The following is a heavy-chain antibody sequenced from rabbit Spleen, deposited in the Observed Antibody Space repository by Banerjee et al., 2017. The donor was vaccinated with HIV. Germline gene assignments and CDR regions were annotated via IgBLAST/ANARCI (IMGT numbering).Heavy chain of an antibody. V-gene: IGHV1S45*01. Sequence: QEQLVESGGGLVQPGGSLKLSCKASGFSFSNKAVMCWVRQAPGKGLEWIACINAVTGKAVYASWAKGRFTFSKTSSTTVTLQMTSLTAADTATYFCARETSSGWGVVSYYFNLWGQGTLVTVS. CDR2: INAVTGKA. J-gene: IGHJ4*01. CDR3: ARETSSGWGVVSYYFNL. D-gene: IGHD4-1*01. CDR1: GFSFSNKAV.